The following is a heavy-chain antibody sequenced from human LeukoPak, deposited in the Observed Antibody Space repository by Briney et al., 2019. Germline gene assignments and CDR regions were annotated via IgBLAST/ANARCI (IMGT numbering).Heavy chain of an antibody. V-gene: IGHV4-59*01. D-gene: IGHD3-10*01. Sequence: SETLSLTCTVSGGSISTYYWSWIRQPPGKGLEWIGYIYYSVSTNYNPSLKSRVTILVDTSKNQFSLKLSSVTAADTAVYYCARPRSAYYYGSGFFDPWGQGTLVTVSS. J-gene: IGHJ5*02. CDR3: ARPRSAYYYGSGFFDP. CDR2: IYYSVST. CDR1: GGSISTYY.